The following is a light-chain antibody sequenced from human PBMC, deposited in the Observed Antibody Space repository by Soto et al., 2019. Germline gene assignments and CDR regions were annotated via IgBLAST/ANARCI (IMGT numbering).Light chain of an antibody. CDR2: DAS. CDR1: QSISTW. CDR3: QQYNSSPST. V-gene: IGKV1-5*01. J-gene: IGKJ2*01. Sequence: DIQMTQSPSTVSASVGDGVTITCRASQSISTWLAWYQQKPGKAPKLLIYDASTLESGVPSGFSGSGSGTEFTLTISSLQPDDFATYYCQQYNSSPSTFGQGTKLEIK.